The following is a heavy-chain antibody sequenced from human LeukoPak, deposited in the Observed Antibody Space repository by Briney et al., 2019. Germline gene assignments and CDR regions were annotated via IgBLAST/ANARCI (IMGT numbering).Heavy chain of an antibody. CDR1: GFTFTTYD. J-gene: IGHJ4*02. CDR2: IGTAGDT. Sequence: GGSLRLSCATSGFTFTTYDMHWVRQPTGKGLEWVSAIGTAGDTYYPGSVKGRFTISRENAKNSLYLQMNSLRAVDTAVYYCARVRTRGGFDYWGQGTLVTVSS. V-gene: IGHV3-13*01. D-gene: IGHD3-10*01. CDR3: ARVRTRGGFDY.